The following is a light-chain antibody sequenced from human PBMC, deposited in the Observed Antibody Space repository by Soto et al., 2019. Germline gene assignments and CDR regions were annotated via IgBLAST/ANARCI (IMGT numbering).Light chain of an antibody. CDR2: AAS. Sequence: DIQMTQSPSXLCASLGDRVTITCRASXDIXXYLAWYQQKPGSPPNLLISAASTLQSGVPYRFRGSGAGTDFTLTITSLQPEDVATYYCQKYNKAPWTFGQGTKVEIK. CDR3: QKYNKAPWT. J-gene: IGKJ1*01. CDR1: XDIXXY. V-gene: IGKV1-27*01.